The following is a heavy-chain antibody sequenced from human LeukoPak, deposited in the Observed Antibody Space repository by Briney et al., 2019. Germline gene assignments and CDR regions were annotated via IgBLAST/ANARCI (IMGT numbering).Heavy chain of an antibody. CDR2: INRSGRI. V-gene: IGHV4-34*01. D-gene: IGHD3-16*02. Sequence: ETLCLTCDATGGSFSSYSWTWVRQAPGMGLEWIGEINRSGRITYTPSLLSRVTISVETSKNKFSLNLRSVTAADTGVYYCARGRRQFDGDIVLGDYFDYWGQGALVTVSS. J-gene: IGHJ4*02. CDR3: ARGRRQFDGDIVLGDYFDY. CDR1: GGSFSSYS.